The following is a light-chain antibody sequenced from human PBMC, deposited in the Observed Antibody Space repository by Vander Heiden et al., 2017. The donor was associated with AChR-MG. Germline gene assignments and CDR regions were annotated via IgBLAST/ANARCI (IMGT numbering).Light chain of an antibody. J-gene: IGLJ3*02. V-gene: IGLV2-14*03. CDR3: SSFTTISTRV. CDR2: GVT. Sequence: QSALTQPASVSGSPGQSITISCPGTSRDIGGYNYASWYQQHPGKAPKLVIYGVTKRPSGVSLRFSGSKSGNTASLTISGLQAEDEADYYCSSFTTISTRVFGGGTRLTVL. CDR1: SRDIGGYNY.